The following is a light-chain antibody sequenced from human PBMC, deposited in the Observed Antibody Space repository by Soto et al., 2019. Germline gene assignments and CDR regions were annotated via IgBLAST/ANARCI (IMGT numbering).Light chain of an antibody. J-gene: IGLJ3*02. CDR2: QVT. Sequence: QSALTQPASVSGSPGQSITISCTGTGSDVGGYDYVSWYQQHPGKVPKLMIYQVTNRPSGVSHRFYGSRSGNTASLTISGLQAEDEADYYCSSYTSNSPWVFGGGTKVTVL. CDR3: SSYTSNSPWV. V-gene: IGLV2-14*01. CDR1: GSDVGGYDY.